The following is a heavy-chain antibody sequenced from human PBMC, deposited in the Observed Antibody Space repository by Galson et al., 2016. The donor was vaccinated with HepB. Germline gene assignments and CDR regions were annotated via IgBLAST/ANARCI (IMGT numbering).Heavy chain of an antibody. V-gene: IGHV4-34*01. D-gene: IGHD3-16*02. CDR2: INHSGST. CDR3: ARIKDIAVLSNPIRRRYESVCGTFRPSRLEGDGFDT. Sequence: SETLSLTCAVYGGSFTDYYWSWIRQPPGKGLEWIGEINHSGSTNYNPSLKGRVSTSVDKSKKQFSLKMSSVTAADTAVYYCARIKDIAVLSNPIRRRYESVCGTFRPSRLEGDGFDTWGQGTMVIVSS. J-gene: IGHJ3*02. CDR1: GGSFTDYY.